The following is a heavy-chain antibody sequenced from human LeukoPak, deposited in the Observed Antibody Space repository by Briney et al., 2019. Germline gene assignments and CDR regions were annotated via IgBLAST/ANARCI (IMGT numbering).Heavy chain of an antibody. CDR2: IYHSGST. CDR3: ARVLIAAAGANRRFDP. V-gene: IGHV4-38-2*02. Sequence: SETLSLTCTVSGYSISSGYYWGWIRQPPGKGLEWIGSIYHSGSTYYNPSLKSRVTISVDTSKNQFSLKLSSVTAADTAVYYCARVLIAAAGANRRFDPWGRGTLVTVSS. J-gene: IGHJ5*02. CDR1: GYSISSGYY. D-gene: IGHD6-13*01.